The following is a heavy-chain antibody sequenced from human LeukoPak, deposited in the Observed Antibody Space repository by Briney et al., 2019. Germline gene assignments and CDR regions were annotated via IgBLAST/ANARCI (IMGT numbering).Heavy chain of an antibody. J-gene: IGHJ4*02. D-gene: IGHD3-22*01. Sequence: SETLSLTCTVSGGSISTSNYYWGWIRQPPGKGLEWIGNIFYSGSTYYSPSLKSRVTISVDTSKNQFSLKLSSVTAADTAVYYCARGFYDSSGYSSPFDYWGQGTLVTVSS. CDR2: IFYSGST. CDR1: GGSISTSNYY. V-gene: IGHV4-39*07. CDR3: ARGFYDSSGYSSPFDY.